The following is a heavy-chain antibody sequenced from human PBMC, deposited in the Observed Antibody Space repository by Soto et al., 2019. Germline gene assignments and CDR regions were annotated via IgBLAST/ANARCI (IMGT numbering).Heavy chain of an antibody. Sequence: GASVKVSCKASGYTFTSYGISWVRQAPGQGLEWMGWISTYNGNTHYAQKLQARVTTTTDTSTDTAYMELRSLRSDDTAIYYCARKIEADYYMDVWGKGTTVTVSS. J-gene: IGHJ6*03. D-gene: IGHD6-19*01. CDR1: GYTFTSYG. CDR2: ISTYNGNT. CDR3: ARKIEADYYMDV. V-gene: IGHV1-18*01.